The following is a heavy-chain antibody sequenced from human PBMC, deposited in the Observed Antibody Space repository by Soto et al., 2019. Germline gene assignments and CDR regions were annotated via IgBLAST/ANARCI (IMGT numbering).Heavy chain of an antibody. Sequence: EVQLVESGGGLVQPGGSLRLSCAASGFTFSSYWMSWVRQAPGKGLEWVANIKQDGSEKYYVDSVKGRFTISRDNAKNSLYLQMNSLRAEDTAVYYCARDRGDIVVVVAATDLAYWGQGTLVTVSS. V-gene: IGHV3-7*01. J-gene: IGHJ4*02. D-gene: IGHD2-15*01. CDR3: ARDRGDIVVVVAATDLAY. CDR1: GFTFSSYW. CDR2: IKQDGSEK.